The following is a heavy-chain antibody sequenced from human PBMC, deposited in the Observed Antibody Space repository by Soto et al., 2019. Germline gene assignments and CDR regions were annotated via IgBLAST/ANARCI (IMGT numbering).Heavy chain of an antibody. D-gene: IGHD1-26*01. CDR3: AKDYLRWAQS. CDR1: GFTFSSFA. CDR2: ISGSGST. J-gene: IGHJ5*02. V-gene: IGHV3-23*01. Sequence: PGGSLRLSCAASGFTFSSFAMSWVRQAPGKGLDWVSAISGSGSTFYADSVKGRFTISRDNSKNTLYLQMNSLRAEDTAVYYCAKDYLRWAQSWGQGTLVTVSS.